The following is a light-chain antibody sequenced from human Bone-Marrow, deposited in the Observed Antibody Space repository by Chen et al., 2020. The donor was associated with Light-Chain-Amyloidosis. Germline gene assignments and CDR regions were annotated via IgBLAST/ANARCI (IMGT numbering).Light chain of an antibody. Sequence: SSELTQPPSVSVSAGQTARITCSGDDLPTKYAYWYQQKPGQAPVLVIHRDTERPAGISARFSASSSGTTATLTISGVQAEDEAEYHCQSAASSGTYDVIFGGGTKLTVL. CDR1: DLPTKY. CDR2: RDT. CDR3: QSAASSGTYDVI. V-gene: IGLV3-25*03. J-gene: IGLJ2*01.